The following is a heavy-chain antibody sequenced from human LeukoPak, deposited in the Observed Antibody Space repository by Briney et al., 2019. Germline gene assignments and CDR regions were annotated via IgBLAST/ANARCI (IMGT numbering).Heavy chain of an antibody. Sequence: GGSLGLSCAASYFTFTDTWMNWVRQAPGKGLEWVGRIKSEIDGGTTDYAAPVQGRFTISRDDSQAIVYLQMNSLKSEDTAVYYCTTGGNVIVAGTRAFDIWGQGTLVTVSS. CDR1: YFTFTDTW. CDR3: TTGGNVIVAGTRAFDI. J-gene: IGHJ3*02. D-gene: IGHD5-12*01. V-gene: IGHV3-15*07. CDR2: IKSEIDGGTT.